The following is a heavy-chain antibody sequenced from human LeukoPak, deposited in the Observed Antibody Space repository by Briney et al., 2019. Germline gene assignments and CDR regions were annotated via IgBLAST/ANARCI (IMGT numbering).Heavy chain of an antibody. CDR2: IYYSGST. V-gene: IGHV4-30-4*01. D-gene: IGHD2/OR15-2a*01. J-gene: IGHJ4*02. Sequence: SQTLSLTCTVSGGSISSGDYYWSWIRQPPGKGLEWIGYIYYSGSTYYNPSLKSRVTISVDTSKNQFSLKLSSVTAADTAVYYCARSGRGTFTSYWTYFDFWGQGTLVNVSS. CDR3: ARSGRGTFTSYWTYFDF. CDR1: GGSISSGDYY.